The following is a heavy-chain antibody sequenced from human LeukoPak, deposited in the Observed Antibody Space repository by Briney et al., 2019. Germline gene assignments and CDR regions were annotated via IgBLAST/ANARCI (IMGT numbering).Heavy chain of an antibody. CDR2: INTSGGST. V-gene: IGHV1-46*01. D-gene: IGHD3-10*01. J-gene: IGHJ6*03. CDR1: GYTFTSYY. Sequence: VASVKVSCKASGYTFTSYYMHWVRQAPGQGLEWMGIINTSGGSTSYAQKFQGRVTITRDMSTSTVYMELSSLRSEDTAVYYCARGVGDGSGSYYYYYMDVWGKGTTVTVSS. CDR3: ARGVGDGSGSYYYYYMDV.